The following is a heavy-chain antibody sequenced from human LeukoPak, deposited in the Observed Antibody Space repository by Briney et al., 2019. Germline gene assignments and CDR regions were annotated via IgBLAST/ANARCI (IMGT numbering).Heavy chain of an antibody. CDR1: GGSISSGSFY. CDR2: IYTSGST. D-gene: IGHD6-13*01. V-gene: IGHV4-61*02. Sequence: PSQTLSLTCTVSGGSISSGSFYWSWIRQPAGKGLEWIGRIYTSGSTNYNPSLKSRVTISIDTSKNHFSLNLSSVTAADTALYYCARGSPQQQLDAFEIWGQGTMVTVSS. CDR3: ARGSPQQQLDAFEI. J-gene: IGHJ3*02.